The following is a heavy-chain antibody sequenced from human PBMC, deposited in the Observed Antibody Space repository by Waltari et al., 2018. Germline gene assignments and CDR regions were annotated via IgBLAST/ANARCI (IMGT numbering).Heavy chain of an antibody. V-gene: IGHV4-31*01. CDR2: IYYSGST. Sequence: QVQLQESGPGLVKPSQTLSLTCTVSGGSISSCGYYWSWTRQHPGKGLEWIGYIYYSGSTYYNPSLKSLVTISVDTSKNQFSLKLSSVTAADTAVYYCARYSSSSSRIDYWGQGTLVTVSS. J-gene: IGHJ4*02. D-gene: IGHD6-6*01. CDR1: GGSISSCGYY. CDR3: ARYSSSSSRIDY.